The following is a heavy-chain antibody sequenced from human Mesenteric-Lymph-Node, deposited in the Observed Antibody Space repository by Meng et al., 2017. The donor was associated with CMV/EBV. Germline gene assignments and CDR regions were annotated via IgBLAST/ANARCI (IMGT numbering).Heavy chain of an antibody. V-gene: IGHV1-46*01. D-gene: IGHD6-19*01. CDR1: GYTLTELS. J-gene: IGHJ6*02. CDR3: ARMEWLVDGRTPNYGMDV. Sequence: ASVKVSCKVSGYTLTELSMHWVRQAPGQGLEWMGIINPSGGSTSYAQKFQGRVTMTRDTSTSTVYMELSSLRSEDTAVYYCARMEWLVDGRTPNYGMDVWGQGTTVTVSS. CDR2: INPSGGST.